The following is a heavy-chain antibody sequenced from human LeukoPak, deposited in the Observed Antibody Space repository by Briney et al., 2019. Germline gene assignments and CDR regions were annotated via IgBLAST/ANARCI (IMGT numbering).Heavy chain of an antibody. CDR3: AQERAPLVYKRFDP. Sequence: GGSLRLSCAASGFTFDAYGMSWVRQAPGKGLEWVSAISGSGACIYYADSVKGRFTISRDNSKNTLYLQMNSLRAEDTAVYYCAQERAPLVYKRFDPWGQGSLVTVSS. V-gene: IGHV3-23*01. D-gene: IGHD1-1*01. CDR1: GFTFDAYG. CDR2: ISGSGACI. J-gene: IGHJ5*01.